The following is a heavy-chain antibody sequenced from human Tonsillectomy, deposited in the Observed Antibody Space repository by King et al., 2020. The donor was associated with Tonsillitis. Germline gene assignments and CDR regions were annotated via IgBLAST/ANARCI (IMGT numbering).Heavy chain of an antibody. CDR1: GFTFSSYS. CDR2: ISSSSSYI. CDR3: ARPMPPYYSYGMDV. D-gene: IGHD2-2*01. V-gene: IGHV3-21*01. J-gene: IGHJ6*02. Sequence: VQLVESGGGLVKPGGSLRLSCAASGFTFSSYSMNWVRQAPGKGLEWVSSISSSSSYIYYADSVKGRFTISRDNAKNSLYLQMNSLRAEDTAVYYCARPMPPYYSYGMDVWGQGTTVTVSS.